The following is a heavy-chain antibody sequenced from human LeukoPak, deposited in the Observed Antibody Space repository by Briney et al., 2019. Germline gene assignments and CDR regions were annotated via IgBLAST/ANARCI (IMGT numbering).Heavy chain of an antibody. CDR3: ARYTVGPDY. V-gene: IGHV1-18*01. CDR2: INTYNGNT. J-gene: IGHJ4*02. Sequence: ASVKVSCKASGYTFTTYGISWVRQAPGQGLEWMGWINTYNGNTNYAQKLQGRVTMTTDTSTSTAYMDLRSLRSDDTAVYYCARYTVGPDYWGQGTLVTVSS. CDR1: GYTFTTYG. D-gene: IGHD4-23*01.